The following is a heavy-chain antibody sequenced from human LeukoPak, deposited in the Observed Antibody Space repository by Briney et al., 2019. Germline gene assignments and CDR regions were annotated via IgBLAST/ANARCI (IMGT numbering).Heavy chain of an antibody. V-gene: IGHV4-59*01. CDR1: GGSISSYY. CDR3: ARVPFWSAYYLYYFDY. J-gene: IGHJ4*02. CDR2: IYYSGST. Sequence: PSETLSLTCTVSGGSISSYYWSWIRQPPGKGLEWIGYIYYSGSTNYNPSLKSRVTISVDTSKNQFSLKLSSVTAADTAVYYCARVPFWSAYYLYYFDYWGQGTLVTVSS. D-gene: IGHD3-3*01.